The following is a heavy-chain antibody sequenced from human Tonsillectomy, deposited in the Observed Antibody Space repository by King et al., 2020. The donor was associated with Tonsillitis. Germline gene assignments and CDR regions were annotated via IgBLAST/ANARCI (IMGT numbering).Heavy chain of an antibody. V-gene: IGHV3-21*01. CDR1: GFPFNTYT. D-gene: IGHD5-24*01. CDR3: ARDHKEMATSNISYYYGMDV. J-gene: IGHJ6*02. CDR2: ISSSTRDI. Sequence: VQLVESGGGLVKPGGSLRLSCAASGFPFNTYTMNWVRQAPGKGLEWVSSISSSTRDIYYADSVKGRFTISRDNAKNSLYLKMNSLRAEDTAVYYCARDHKEMATSNISYYYGMDVWGQGTTVTVSS.